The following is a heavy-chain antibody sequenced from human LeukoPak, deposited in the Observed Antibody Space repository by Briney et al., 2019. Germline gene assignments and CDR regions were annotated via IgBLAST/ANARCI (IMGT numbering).Heavy chain of an antibody. CDR2: IYYSGST. V-gene: IGHV4-34*09. CDR1: GGSFSGYY. J-gene: IGHJ3*02. Sequence: SETLSLTCAVYGGSFSGYYWGWIRQPPGKGLEWIGSIYYSGSTYYNPSLKSRVTISVDTSKNQFSLKLSSVTAADTAVYYCARIYYDYVWGSYRRDAFDAFDIWGQGTMVTVSS. D-gene: IGHD3-16*02. CDR3: ARIYYDYVWGSYRRDAFDAFDI.